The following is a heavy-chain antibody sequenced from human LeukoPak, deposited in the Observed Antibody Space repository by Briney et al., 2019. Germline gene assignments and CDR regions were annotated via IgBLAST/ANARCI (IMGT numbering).Heavy chain of an antibody. Sequence: PSQTLSLTCTVSGGSISSGSYYWSWIRQPAGKGLEWIGRIYTSGSTNYNPSLKSRVTISVDTSKNQFSLKLSSVTAADTAVYYCARTPFYDYVWGSSKTYYFDYWGQGTLVTVSS. CDR2: IYTSGST. CDR3: ARTPFYDYVWGSSKTYYFDY. D-gene: IGHD3-16*01. V-gene: IGHV4-61*02. J-gene: IGHJ4*02. CDR1: GGSISSGSYY.